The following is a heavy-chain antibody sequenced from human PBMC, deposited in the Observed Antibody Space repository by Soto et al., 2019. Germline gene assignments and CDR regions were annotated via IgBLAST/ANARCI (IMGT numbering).Heavy chain of an antibody. V-gene: IGHV4-59*01. Sequence: PSETLSLTCTVSGGSIRDYFWTWIRQPPGKGLVWIGYIYYSGRTNYNPSLKSRVSISVDTSKNHFSLQLRSVTAADTAVYYCARVGGDDFGDSGGFDYWGQGTLVTVSS. J-gene: IGHJ4*02. CDR3: ARVGGDDFGDSGGFDY. D-gene: IGHD4-17*01. CDR2: IYYSGRT. CDR1: GGSIRDYF.